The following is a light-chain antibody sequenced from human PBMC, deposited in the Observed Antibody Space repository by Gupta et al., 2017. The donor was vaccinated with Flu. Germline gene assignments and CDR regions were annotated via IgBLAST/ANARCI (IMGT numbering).Light chain of an antibody. CDR3: AAWDDSLGGRM. V-gene: IGLV1-44*01. Sequence: SVLTQPPSSSGTPGPRVTISCSGSSSNIGSNNVNWYQQLPGAAPKLLMYMSNQRPSGVPDRFSGSKSGTSASLAISGLHSDDEADDYCAAWDDSLGGRMFGGGTKLTVL. CDR2: MSN. CDR1: SSNIGSNN. J-gene: IGLJ3*02.